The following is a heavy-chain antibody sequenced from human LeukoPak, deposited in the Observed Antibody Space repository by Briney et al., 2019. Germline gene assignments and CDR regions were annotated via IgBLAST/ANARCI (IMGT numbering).Heavy chain of an antibody. Sequence: GGSLRLSCAASGFTFSTYSMNWVRQAPGKGLEWVSSISSSSSYIHYADSVKGRFTISRDNAKNSLFLQINSLRAEDTAVYYCARDPSDGSGSYYNDYYCDYWGQGTLVTVSS. D-gene: IGHD3-10*01. CDR2: ISSSSSYI. CDR1: GFTFSTYS. V-gene: IGHV3-21*01. J-gene: IGHJ4*02. CDR3: ARDPSDGSGSYYNDYYCDY.